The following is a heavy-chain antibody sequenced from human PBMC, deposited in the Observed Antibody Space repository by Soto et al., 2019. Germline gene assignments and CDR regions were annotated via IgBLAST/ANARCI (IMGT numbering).Heavy chain of an antibody. D-gene: IGHD3-3*01. CDR2: ISSSSSTI. V-gene: IGHV3-48*02. Sequence: EVQLVESGGGLVQPGGSLRLSCAASGFTFSSYSMNWVRQAPGKGLEWVSYISSSSSTIYYADSVKGRFTISRDNANNSLYLEMNSLTDADTALYYCARDAAVVRFLEWLYYFDYWGQGTLVTVSS. CDR3: ARDAAVVRFLEWLYYFDY. CDR1: GFTFSSYS. J-gene: IGHJ4*02.